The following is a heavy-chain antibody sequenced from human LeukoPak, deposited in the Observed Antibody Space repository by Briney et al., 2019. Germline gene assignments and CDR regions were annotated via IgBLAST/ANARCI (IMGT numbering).Heavy chain of an antibody. J-gene: IGHJ4*02. CDR1: GGPLSSYH. V-gene: IGHV4-59*13. Sequence: SEPLSLPCTLCGGPLSSYHWSGTRDPRGGAVECIGYIYYSGSTNYNPSLKSRVTISVDTSKNQFSLKLSSVTAADTAVYYCARGVVIAPQTFDYWGQGTLVTVSS. D-gene: IGHD2-21*01. CDR3: ARGVVIAPQTFDY. CDR2: IYYSGST.